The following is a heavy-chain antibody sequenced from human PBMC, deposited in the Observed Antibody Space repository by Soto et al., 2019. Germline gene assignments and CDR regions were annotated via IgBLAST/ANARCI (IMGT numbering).Heavy chain of an antibody. CDR2: ISYDGSNK. CDR3: ATSGSYSGFDY. CDR1: GFTFSSYG. Sequence: QVQLVESGGGVVQPGRSLRLSCAASGFTFSSYGMHWVRQAPGKGLEWVAVISYDGSNKYYADSVEGRFTISRDNSKNTLYLQMNSLRAEDTAVYYCATSGSYSGFDYWGQGTLVTVSS. J-gene: IGHJ4*02. V-gene: IGHV3-30*03. D-gene: IGHD1-26*01.